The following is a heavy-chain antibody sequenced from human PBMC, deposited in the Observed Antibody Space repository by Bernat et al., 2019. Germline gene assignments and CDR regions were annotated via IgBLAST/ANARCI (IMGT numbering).Heavy chain of an antibody. Sequence: QVQLVQSGAEVKKPGSSVKVSCKASGGTFSSYAISWVRQAPGQGLEWMGGIIPIFGTANYAQKFQGRVTITADESTSTAYMELSSLRSEDTAVYDCARASRPQYYDSSGYYYVYWFDPWGQGTLVTVSS. D-gene: IGHD3-22*01. CDR2: IIPIFGTA. J-gene: IGHJ5*02. CDR1: GGTFSSYA. V-gene: IGHV1-69*01. CDR3: ARASRPQYYDSSGYYYVYWFDP.